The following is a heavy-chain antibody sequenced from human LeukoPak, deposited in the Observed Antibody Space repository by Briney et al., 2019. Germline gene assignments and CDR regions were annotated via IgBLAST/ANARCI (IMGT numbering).Heavy chain of an antibody. J-gene: IGHJ4*02. CDR3: ARARGLDYGDYPWNY. D-gene: IGHD4-17*01. CDR1: GFIFSDYY. V-gene: IGHV3-11*01. Sequence: GGSLRLSCAASGFIFSDYYMSWIRQAPGKGLEWVSYISSSGSTIYYADSVKGRFTISRDNAKNSLYLQMNSLRAEDTAVYYCARARGLDYGDYPWNYWGQGTLVTVSS. CDR2: ISSSGSTI.